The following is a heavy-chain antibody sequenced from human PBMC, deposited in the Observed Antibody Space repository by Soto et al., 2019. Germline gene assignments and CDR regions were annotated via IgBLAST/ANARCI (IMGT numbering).Heavy chain of an antibody. Sequence: EVQLLESGGNLIQPGGSLRLSCAASGFTFRNYAMSWVRQAPGAGPEWVSGISGRGGRTYYADSVKGRFTISRDNSNNALFLQMNSLRAEDTALYYCAKDPNGDYVGSFDIWGRGKMVTVSS. D-gene: IGHD4-17*01. J-gene: IGHJ3*02. CDR2: ISGRGGRT. CDR3: AKDPNGDYVGSFDI. V-gene: IGHV3-23*01. CDR1: GFTFRNYA.